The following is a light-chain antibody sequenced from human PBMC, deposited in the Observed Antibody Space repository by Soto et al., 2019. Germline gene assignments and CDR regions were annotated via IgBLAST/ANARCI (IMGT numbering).Light chain of an antibody. CDR3: QQYGSSIT. Sequence: EIILTQSPGTLSLSPGERAALSCRASQSVLNNYLAWYQQKPGQAPRLLIYGAAIRASGIPDKFSGSGSGTDFTITINRLEPDDFAVYHCQQYGSSITFGGGTKVEVK. CDR2: GAA. J-gene: IGKJ4*01. V-gene: IGKV3-20*01. CDR1: QSVLNNY.